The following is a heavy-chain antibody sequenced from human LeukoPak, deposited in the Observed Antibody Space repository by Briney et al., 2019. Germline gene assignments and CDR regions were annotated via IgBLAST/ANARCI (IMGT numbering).Heavy chain of an antibody. CDR3: ARDGRYYYGSGFDY. CDR2: ISWNSGSI. CDR1: GFTFDDYA. Sequence: PGGSLRLSCAASGFTFDDYAMHWVRQAPGKGLEWVSGISWNSGSIGYADSVKGRFTISRDNAKDSLYLQMNSLRAEDTAVYYCARDGRYYYGSGFDYWGQGTLVTVSS. V-gene: IGHV3-9*01. D-gene: IGHD3-10*01. J-gene: IGHJ4*02.